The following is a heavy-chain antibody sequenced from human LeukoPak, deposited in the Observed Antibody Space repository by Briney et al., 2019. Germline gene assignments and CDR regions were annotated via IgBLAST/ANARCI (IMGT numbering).Heavy chain of an antibody. J-gene: IGHJ6*03. Sequence: GGSLRLSCAAPGFTFSSYAIHWVRQAQGKGLEWLAVISYDGTYKYYADSVKGRFNISRDNSKNTLFLQMNSLRDEDTAVYYCAKEVSSGYDYYYYMDVWGKGTTVTVSS. CDR3: AKEVSSGYDYYYYMDV. D-gene: IGHD1-26*01. V-gene: IGHV3-30-3*01. CDR2: ISYDGTYK. CDR1: GFTFSSYA.